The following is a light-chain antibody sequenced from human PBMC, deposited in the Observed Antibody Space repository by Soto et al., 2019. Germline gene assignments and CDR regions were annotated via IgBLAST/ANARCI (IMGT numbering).Light chain of an antibody. J-gene: IGKJ5*01. CDR1: QSVSSN. V-gene: IGKV3-20*01. CDR3: KQYGSSPIT. Sequence: EIQLPQSPGTLSLSPGARATISCRASQSVSSNLAWYQQKPGQATRLLMYGASSRATGIPDRFRGSGSGTDFTLTISRLEPEDFAVYYCKQYGSSPITFGQGTRLEIK. CDR2: GAS.